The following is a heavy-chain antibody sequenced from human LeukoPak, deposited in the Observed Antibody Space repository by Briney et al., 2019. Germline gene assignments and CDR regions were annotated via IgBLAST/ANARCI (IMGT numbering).Heavy chain of an antibody. CDR2: VSGSGGSK. CDR3: AKGAARSDNYYYYYYMDV. CDR1: RYTFSSYA. V-gene: IGHV3-23*01. D-gene: IGHD3-9*01. Sequence: AGGSLTLSCAASRYTFSSYAMIWAPRSPGRGVECVSAVSGSGGSKYYADSVKGRFTISRDNSKTTLYLQMNSLRAEDTAVYYCAKGAARSDNYYYYYYMDVWGKGTTVTVSS. J-gene: IGHJ6*03.